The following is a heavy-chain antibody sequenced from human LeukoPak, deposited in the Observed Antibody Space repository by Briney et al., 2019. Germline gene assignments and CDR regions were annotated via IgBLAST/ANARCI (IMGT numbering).Heavy chain of an antibody. V-gene: IGHV4-59*01. CDR3: ARVVRSGSPPPPHFDY. CDR1: GGSISSYY. Sequence: PSETLSLTCTVSGGSISSYYWSWIRQPPGKGLEWIGYIYYSGSTNYNPSLKSRVTISVDTSKNQFSLKLGSVTAADTAVYYCARVVRSGSPPPPHFDYWGQGTLVTVSS. D-gene: IGHD3-10*01. CDR2: IYYSGST. J-gene: IGHJ4*02.